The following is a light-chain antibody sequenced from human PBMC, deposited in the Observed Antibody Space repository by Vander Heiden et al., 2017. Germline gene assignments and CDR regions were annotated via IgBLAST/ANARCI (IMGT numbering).Light chain of an antibody. V-gene: IGLV3-19*01. J-gene: IGLJ2*01. Sequence: SSELTQDPAVSVALGQTVRITCQGDRLRSYYASWYQQKPGQAPVLVIYGKNNRPSGIPDRFSGSSSGNTASLTITGAQAEDEADYYCDSRDSSGNHLEVFGGGTKLTVL. CDR3: DSRDSSGNHLEV. CDR2: GKN. CDR1: RLRSYY.